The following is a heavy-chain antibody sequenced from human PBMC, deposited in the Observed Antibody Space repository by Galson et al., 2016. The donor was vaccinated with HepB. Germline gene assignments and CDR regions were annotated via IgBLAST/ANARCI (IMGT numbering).Heavy chain of an antibody. Sequence: TLSLTCNVSGGSISSGGYYWSWIRQHPGKGLEWIGYIHYSGSTFYNPSLKSRASISVDTSKNQFSLRLSSVTAADTAVYYCATQASGLYYGAVYVWGQGTMVTVSS. CDR1: GGSISSGGYY. D-gene: IGHD6-19*01. CDR3: ATQASGLYYGAVYV. J-gene: IGHJ3*01. CDR2: IHYSGST. V-gene: IGHV4-31*03.